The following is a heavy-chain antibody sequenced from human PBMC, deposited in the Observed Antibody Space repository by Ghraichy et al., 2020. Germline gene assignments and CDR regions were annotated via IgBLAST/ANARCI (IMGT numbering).Heavy chain of an antibody. Sequence: GGSLRLSCAASGFTFSSYGMHWVRQAPGKGLEWVAVISYDGSNKYYADSVKGRFTISRDNSKNTLYLQMNSLRAEDTAVYYCAKDAGEPEYYFDYWGQGTLVTVSS. D-gene: IGHD1-14*01. CDR2: ISYDGSNK. V-gene: IGHV3-30*18. J-gene: IGHJ4*02. CDR1: GFTFSSYG. CDR3: AKDAGEPEYYFDY.